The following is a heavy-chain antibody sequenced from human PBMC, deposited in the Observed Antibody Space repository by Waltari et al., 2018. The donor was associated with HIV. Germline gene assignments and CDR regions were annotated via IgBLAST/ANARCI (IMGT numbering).Heavy chain of an antibody. CDR3: AKDHSSCVGRTCLVMDV. CDR2: IAATGGAT. CDR1: GFIFSGFA. D-gene: IGHD2-21*01. J-gene: IGHJ6*01. V-gene: IGHV3-23*01. Sequence: EAQLLESGGGLVQPGGSLRLSCAPSGFIFSGFAMSWVRQAPGKGLEWVTTIAATGGATWYADSVKGRFSISRDNSKNTLSVQMNSLRVEDTAIYYCAKDHSSCVGRTCLVMDVWGQGTTVTVSS.